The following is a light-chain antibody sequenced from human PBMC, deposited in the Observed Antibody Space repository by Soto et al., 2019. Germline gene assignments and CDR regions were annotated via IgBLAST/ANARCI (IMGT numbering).Light chain of an antibody. CDR2: EVT. Sequence: QSVLTQPPSASGSPGQSGTISCTGTSSDVGGYNYVSWYQQHPGKAPKLMIYEVTKRPSGVPDRFSGSKSGNTASLTVSGLQAEDEADYFCCSHAGDNTYVFGTGTKVT. V-gene: IGLV2-8*01. CDR3: CSHAGDNTYV. CDR1: SSDVGGYNY. J-gene: IGLJ1*01.